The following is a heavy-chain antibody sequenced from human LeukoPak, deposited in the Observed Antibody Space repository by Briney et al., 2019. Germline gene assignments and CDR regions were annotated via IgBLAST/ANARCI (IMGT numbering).Heavy chain of an antibody. V-gene: IGHV3-23*01. CDR3: AKNRDLVRYFDY. D-gene: IGHD3-22*01. CDR2: ISGSGGST. J-gene: IGHJ4*02. CDR1: GFTFSSYA. Sequence: GGSLRLSCAASGFTFSSYAMRWVGQAPGKGLEWVSAISGSGGSTYYADAVKGRCTVSRDNSKNTLYLQMNSLSAEDTAVYYCAKNRDLVRYFDYGGQGTLVTVSS.